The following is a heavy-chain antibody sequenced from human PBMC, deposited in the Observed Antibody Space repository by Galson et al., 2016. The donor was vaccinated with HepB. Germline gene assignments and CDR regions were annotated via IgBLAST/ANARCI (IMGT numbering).Heavy chain of an antibody. Sequence: SLRLSCAASGFSFSIHGMIWIRQVPGKGLEWVSVISGRGNKTYYADSVNGRFTVSRDNYRNTVYLHKYSLRDDDTALYYWTKGITRISGWTVPGSGKRLDTWGSGTLVTVSS. V-gene: IGHV3-23*01. CDR2: ISGRGNKT. D-gene: IGHD3-10*01. J-gene: IGHJ4*02. CDR3: TKGITRISGWTVPGSGKRLDT. CDR1: GFSFSIHG.